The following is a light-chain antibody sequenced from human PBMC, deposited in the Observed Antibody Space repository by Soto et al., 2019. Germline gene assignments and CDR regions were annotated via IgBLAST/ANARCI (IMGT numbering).Light chain of an antibody. CDR2: EVI. V-gene: IGLV2-8*01. Sequence: QSALTQPPSASGSPGQSVTISFTGTGSDVGGYDYVSWYQLHPGGAPKLIIYEVIRRPSGVPDRFSGSKSGNTASLTVSGLQADDEADYFCSSYAGTTNLVFGGGTKLTVL. J-gene: IGLJ3*02. CDR1: GSDVGGYDY. CDR3: SSYAGTTNLV.